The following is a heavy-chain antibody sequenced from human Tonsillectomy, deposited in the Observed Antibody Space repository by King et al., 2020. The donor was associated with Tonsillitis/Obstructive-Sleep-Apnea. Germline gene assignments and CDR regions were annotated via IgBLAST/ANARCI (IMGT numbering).Heavy chain of an antibody. D-gene: IGHD5-24*01. J-gene: IGHJ4*02. CDR1: GYSFTNFW. Sequence: QLVQSGPEVKKPGESLKISCKASGYSFTNFWIAWVRQMPGKGLEWVAIIYPGDSDARYSPSFQGHVTISADKSISTAYLQWNSLKASDTDMYYCARGTWLQLASDWGLGTLVTVSS. CDR3: ARGTWLQLASD. CDR2: IYPGDSDA. V-gene: IGHV5-51*03.